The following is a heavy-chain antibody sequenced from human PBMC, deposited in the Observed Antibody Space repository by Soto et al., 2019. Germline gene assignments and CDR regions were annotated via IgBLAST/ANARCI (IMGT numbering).Heavy chain of an antibody. CDR1: GFTFSSYG. V-gene: IGHV3-30*18. J-gene: IGHJ5*01. CDR3: AKDGKTGIVVAWWFVS. D-gene: IGHD6-19*01. CDR2: ISYDGSNK. Sequence: QVQLVESGGGVVQPGRSLRLSCAASGFTFSSYGMHWGRQAPGKGLEWVAVISYDGSNKYYADSVKGRFTISRDNSKNELYLQMNRLSAEDAAVYYCAKDGKTGIVVAWWFVSVGQGTLVTVSS.